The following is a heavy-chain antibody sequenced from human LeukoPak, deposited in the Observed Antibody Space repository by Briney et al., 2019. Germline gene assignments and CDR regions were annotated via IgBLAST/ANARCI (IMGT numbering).Heavy chain of an antibody. V-gene: IGHV4-39*01. D-gene: IGHD3-10*01. CDR3: ARRSEGSPDY. CDR1: GGSISSSSYY. CDR2: IYYSGST. J-gene: IGHJ4*02. Sequence: SETLSLTCTVSGGSISSSSYYWGWIRQPPGKGLEWIGSIYYSGSTYYNPSLKSRVTISVDTSKNQFSLKLSSVTAADTAVYYCARRSEGSPDYWGQGTLVTVSS.